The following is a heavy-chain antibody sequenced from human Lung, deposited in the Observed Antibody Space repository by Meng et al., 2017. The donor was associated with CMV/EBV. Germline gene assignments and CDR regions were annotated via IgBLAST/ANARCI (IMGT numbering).Heavy chain of an antibody. CDR2: ISSSGSTI. V-gene: IGHV3-11*01. Sequence: GESXKISCAASGFTFSDYYMSWIRQAPGKGLEWVSYISSSGSTIYYADSVKGRFTISRDNAKNSLYLQMNSLRAEDTAVYYCAREVAYDFWSGYNWVDPWXHGTLVTVSS. CDR1: GFTFSDYY. D-gene: IGHD3-3*01. J-gene: IGHJ5*02. CDR3: AREVAYDFWSGYNWVDP.